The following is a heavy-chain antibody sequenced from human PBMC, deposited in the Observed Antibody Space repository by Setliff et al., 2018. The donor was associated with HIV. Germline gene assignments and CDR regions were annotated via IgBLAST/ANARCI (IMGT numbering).Heavy chain of an antibody. CDR3: ALTGHRLLRGYMDV. D-gene: IGHD2-15*01. CDR1: DDPISSYY. V-gene: IGHV4-4*07. J-gene: IGHJ6*03. Sequence: SETLSLTCYVTDDPISSYYWSWVRQPAGKGLEWIGRLYVSGDTNYNPSLKSRVTMSLDTSKKHFSLNLKSVTAANTAVYYCALTGHRLLRGYMDVWGKGTTVTVSS. CDR2: LYVSGDT.